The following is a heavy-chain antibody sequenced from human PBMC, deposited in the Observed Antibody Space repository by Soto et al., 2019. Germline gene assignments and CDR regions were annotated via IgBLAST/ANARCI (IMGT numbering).Heavy chain of an antibody. D-gene: IGHD1-1*01. CDR3: ARGRAGTMDV. V-gene: IGHV6-1*01. CDR1: GDSVSSNSST. Sequence: PSQTLSLPCVISGDSVSSNSSTCNFIGQSPSRGLEWLGRRYYTSKWNNDYAVSVRSRITINPDTSKNQFSLQLNSVTPEDTAVYYCARGRAGTMDVWGRGTTVTVSS. J-gene: IGHJ6*02. CDR2: RYYTSKWNN.